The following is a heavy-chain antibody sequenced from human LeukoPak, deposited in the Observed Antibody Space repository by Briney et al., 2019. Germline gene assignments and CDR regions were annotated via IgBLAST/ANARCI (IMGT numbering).Heavy chain of an antibody. CDR2: ISNDGSNK. Sequence: GGSLRLSCAASGFTFSTFGMHWVRQAPGKGLEWVSVISNDGSNKYYVDSVEGRFTISRDNSKNTLYLQMNSLREEDTAVYYCAKDEGYCSGGSCYRTDYWGQGTLVTVSS. D-gene: IGHD2-15*01. J-gene: IGHJ4*02. CDR1: GFTFSTFG. V-gene: IGHV3-30*18. CDR3: AKDEGYCSGGSCYRTDY.